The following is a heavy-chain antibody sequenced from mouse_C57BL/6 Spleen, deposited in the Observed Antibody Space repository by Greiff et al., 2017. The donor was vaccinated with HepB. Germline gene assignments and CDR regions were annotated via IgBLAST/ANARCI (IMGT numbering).Heavy chain of an antibody. CDR2: ISSGSSTI. D-gene: IGHD2-3*01. V-gene: IGHV5-17*01. CDR1: GFTFSDYG. Sequence: VQLKESGGGLVKPGGSLKLSCAASGFTFSDYGMHWVRQAPEKGLEWVAYISSGSSTIYYADTVKGRFTISRDNAKNTLFLQMTSLRSEDTAMYYCARGDGSRWYFDVWGTGTTVTVSS. CDR3: ARGDGSRWYFDV. J-gene: IGHJ1*03.